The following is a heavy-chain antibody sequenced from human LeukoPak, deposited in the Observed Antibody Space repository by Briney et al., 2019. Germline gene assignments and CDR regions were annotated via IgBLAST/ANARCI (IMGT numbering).Heavy chain of an antibody. J-gene: IGHJ6*03. CDR2: IYYSGST. CDR1: GGSISSSSYY. D-gene: IGHD3-3*01. CDR3: ARVGEVNDFWSGYYYYYMDV. V-gene: IGHV4-39*07. Sequence: SETLSLTCTVSGGSISSSSYYWGWIRQPPGKGLEWIGSIYYSGSTYYNPSLKSRVTISVDTSKNQFSLKLSSVTAADTAVYYCARVGEVNDFWSGYYYYYMDVWGKGTTVTVSS.